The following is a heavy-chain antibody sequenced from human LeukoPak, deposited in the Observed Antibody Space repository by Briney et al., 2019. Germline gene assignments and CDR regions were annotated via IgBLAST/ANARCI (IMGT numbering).Heavy chain of an antibody. D-gene: IGHD3-3*01. CDR2: IKQSGGT. J-gene: IGHJ3*01. CDR1: GDSKSYHK. CDR3: ANEWSAFDF. V-gene: IGHV4-59*11. Sequence: PSETLSLTCTVSGDSKSYHKWSWIRQSPGKRLEWIGYIKQSGGTNYNPSLKSRDTISVDTSKNRFSLQLRSVTAADTAVYYCANEWSAFDFWGQGTMVTVSS.